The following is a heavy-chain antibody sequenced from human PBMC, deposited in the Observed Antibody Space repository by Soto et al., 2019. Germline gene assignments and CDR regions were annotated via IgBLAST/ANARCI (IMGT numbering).Heavy chain of an antibody. J-gene: IGHJ6*03. Sequence: ASLKVSCKASGYTFTSYAMHWVRQAPGQRLEWMGWINAGNGNTKYSQKFQGRVTITRDTSASTAYMELSSLRSEDTAVYYCARDYCSSTSCSRNYYYMDVWGKGTTVTVSS. CDR3: ARDYCSSTSCSRNYYYMDV. D-gene: IGHD2-2*01. CDR2: INAGNGNT. CDR1: GYTFTSYA. V-gene: IGHV1-3*01.